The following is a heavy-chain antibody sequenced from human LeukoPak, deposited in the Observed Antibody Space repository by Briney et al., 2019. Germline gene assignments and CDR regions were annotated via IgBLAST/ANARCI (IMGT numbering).Heavy chain of an antibody. V-gene: IGHV3-66*01. CDR3: ARGYYDSSGYHLDY. J-gene: IGHJ4*02. CDR1: GFTVSSNY. CDR2: IYIGGST. D-gene: IGHD3-22*01. Sequence: WGSLRLSCAASGFTVSSNYMSWVRQAPGKGLEWVSDIYIGGSTYYADSVKGGFTISRDNSKNTLYLQMNSLRAEDTAVYYCARGYYDSSGYHLDYWGQGTLVTVSS.